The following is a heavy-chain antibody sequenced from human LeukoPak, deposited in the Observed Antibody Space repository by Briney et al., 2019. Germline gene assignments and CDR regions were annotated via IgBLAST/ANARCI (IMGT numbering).Heavy chain of an antibody. CDR2: IIPIFGTA. CDR3: ARDPYSPHAFDI. D-gene: IGHD5-12*01. V-gene: IGHV1-69*01. Sequence: SVKVSCKASGGTFSSYAISWVRQAPGQGLEWMGGIIPIFGTANYAQKFQGRVTITADESTSTAYMELSSLRSDDTAVYYCARDPYSPHAFDIWGQGTMVTVSS. J-gene: IGHJ3*02. CDR1: GGTFSSYA.